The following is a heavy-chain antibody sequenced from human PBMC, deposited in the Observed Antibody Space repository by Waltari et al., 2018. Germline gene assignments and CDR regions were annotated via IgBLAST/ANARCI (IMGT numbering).Heavy chain of an antibody. Sequence: QVQLVQSGAEVKKPGASVKVSCKASGYTFTGYYMHWVRQAPGQGLEWMGRNNPNSGGTNYAQKFQGRVTRTRDTSISTAYMELSRLRSDDTAVYYCARSVVMGATSAFDIWGQGTMVTVSS. D-gene: IGHD1-26*01. CDR1: GYTFTGYY. J-gene: IGHJ3*02. CDR2: NNPNSGGT. V-gene: IGHV1-2*06. CDR3: ARSVVMGATSAFDI.